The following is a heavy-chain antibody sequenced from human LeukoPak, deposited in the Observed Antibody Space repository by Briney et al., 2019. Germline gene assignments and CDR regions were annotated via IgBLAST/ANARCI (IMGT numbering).Heavy chain of an antibody. J-gene: IGHJ4*02. CDR3: AGGQNYYDSSGYPHFDY. CDR2: IIPIFGTA. V-gene: IGHV1-69*06. Sequence: SVKVSCKASGGTFSSYAISWVRQAPGQGLEWMGGIIPIFGTANYAQKFQGRVTITADKSTSTAYMELSSLRSEDTAVYYCAGGQNYYDSSGYPHFDYWGQGTLVTVSS. CDR1: GGTFSSYA. D-gene: IGHD3-22*01.